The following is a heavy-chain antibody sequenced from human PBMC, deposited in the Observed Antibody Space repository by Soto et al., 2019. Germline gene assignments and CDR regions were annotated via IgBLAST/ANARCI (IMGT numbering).Heavy chain of an antibody. V-gene: IGHV3-23*01. CDR3: AKATATGGGAFDI. CDR2: ILVDGRT. Sequence: PVGSLRLSCAASGFICSSYDMSWARQAPGKGLEWVSTILVDGRTFYVDSVKGRFTISRDSSKNTVYLQMNSLTAGDTALYYCAKATATGGGAFDICGQGTMVTVSS. CDR1: GFICSSYD. J-gene: IGHJ3*02. D-gene: IGHD2-8*02.